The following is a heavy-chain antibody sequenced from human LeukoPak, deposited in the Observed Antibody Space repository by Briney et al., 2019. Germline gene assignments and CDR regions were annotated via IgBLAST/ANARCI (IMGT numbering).Heavy chain of an antibody. Sequence: GGSLRLSCAASGFTFSSYAMSWVRQAPGKGLEWVSAISGSGGSTYYADSVKGRFTISRDNSKNTLYLQMNSLRAEDAAVYYCAKGSSSSPLYYFDYWGQGTLVNVSS. CDR2: ISGSGGST. V-gene: IGHV3-23*01. CDR1: GFTFSSYA. D-gene: IGHD6-13*01. J-gene: IGHJ4*02. CDR3: AKGSSSSPLYYFDY.